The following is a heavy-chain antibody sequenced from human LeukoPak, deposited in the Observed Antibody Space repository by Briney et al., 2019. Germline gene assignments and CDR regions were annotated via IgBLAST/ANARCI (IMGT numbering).Heavy chain of an antibody. CDR2: INRDGSER. Sequence: QAGGSLRLSCAASGFTFSNYWMTWVRQAPGKGLEWVANINRDGSERYYVDSVKGRFTISRDDAKSSLYLQMNSLRAEDTAVYYCANRDVTYFDYWGQGTLVTVSS. D-gene: IGHD2-21*02. J-gene: IGHJ4*02. CDR3: ANRDVTYFDY. CDR1: GFTFSNYW. V-gene: IGHV3-7*03.